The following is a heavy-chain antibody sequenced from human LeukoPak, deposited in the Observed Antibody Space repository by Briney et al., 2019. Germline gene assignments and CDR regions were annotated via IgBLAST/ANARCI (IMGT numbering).Heavy chain of an antibody. CDR1: GFTVSSNY. J-gene: IGHJ6*02. Sequence: GGSLRLSCAASGFTVSSNYMSWVRQAPGKGLEWVSVIYSGGSTYYADSVKGRFTISRDNSKNTLYLQMNGLRAEDTAVYYCARDRRYYDSSGYYYYYYGMDVWGQGTTVTVSS. CDR2: IYSGGST. D-gene: IGHD3-22*01. CDR3: ARDRRYYDSSGYYYYYYGMDV. V-gene: IGHV3-53*01.